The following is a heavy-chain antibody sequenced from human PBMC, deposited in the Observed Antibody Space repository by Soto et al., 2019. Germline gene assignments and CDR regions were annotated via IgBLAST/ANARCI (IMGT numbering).Heavy chain of an antibody. CDR3: AAGAAGRNLPRRYFDY. J-gene: IGHJ4*02. D-gene: IGHD6-13*01. CDR2: IKQDGSER. Sequence: EVQVVESGGGLVQPGGSLRLSCAASGFTFTTYWMNWVRQAPGKGLGWVANIKQDGSERYYVDSVKGRFTISRDNARSSLYLQMNSLRAEDTAVYYCAAGAAGRNLPRRYFDYWGQGTLVTVSS. CDR1: GFTFTTYW. V-gene: IGHV3-7*01.